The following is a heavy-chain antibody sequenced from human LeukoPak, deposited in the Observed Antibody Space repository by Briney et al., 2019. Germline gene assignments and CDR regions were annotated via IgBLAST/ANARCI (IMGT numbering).Heavy chain of an antibody. J-gene: IGHJ4*02. Sequence: PGGSLRLSCAASGFTFRNYAMSWVRQAPGKGLEWVSDISERGDKKYYAGSAKGRFTISRDNSKNTLYLQMNSLGDVDTAIYYCAKGIQRELPLEYWGRGTLVTVSS. V-gene: IGHV3-23*01. CDR2: ISERGDKK. CDR1: GFTFRNYA. CDR3: AKGIQRELPLEY. D-gene: IGHD1-26*01.